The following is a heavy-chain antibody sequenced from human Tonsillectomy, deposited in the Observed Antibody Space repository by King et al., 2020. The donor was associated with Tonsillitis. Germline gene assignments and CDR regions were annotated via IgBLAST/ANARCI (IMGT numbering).Heavy chain of an antibody. D-gene: IGHD2-15*01. CDR1: GGSISSYY. CDR3: ARDLHAYCSGGSCYSGFDY. Sequence: QLQESGPGLVKPSETLSLTCTVSGGSISSYYWSWLRQPPGKGLEWIGYIFYSGSTNYNPSLKSRVTISVDTSKNQFSLKLSSVTAADTAVYYCARDLHAYCSGGSCYSGFDYWGQGTLVTVSS. CDR2: IFYSGST. V-gene: IGHV4-59*01. J-gene: IGHJ4*02.